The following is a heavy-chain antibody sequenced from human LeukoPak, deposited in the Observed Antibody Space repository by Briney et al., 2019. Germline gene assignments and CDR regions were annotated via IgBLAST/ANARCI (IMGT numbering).Heavy chain of an antibody. CDR3: ARDLYGRDAFDI. D-gene: IGHD1-14*01. CDR1: GGTFSSNA. J-gene: IGHJ3*02. Sequence: RASVKVSCKASGGTFSSNAFTWVRQAPGQGLEWMGVIIPIYGTANYAQKFQGRVTITTDESTSTAYMELSSLRSEDTAVYYCARDLYGRDAFDIWGQGTMVTVSS. V-gene: IGHV1-69*05. CDR2: IIPIYGTA.